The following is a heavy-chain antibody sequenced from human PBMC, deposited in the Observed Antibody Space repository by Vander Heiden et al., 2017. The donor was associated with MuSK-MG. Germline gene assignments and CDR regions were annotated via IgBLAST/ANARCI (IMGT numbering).Heavy chain of an antibody. CDR1: GGTFSSYA. J-gene: IGHJ4*02. CDR3: AREYCSSTSCYFFRFDY. Sequence: QVQLVQSAAEVKKPGSSVKVSCKASGGTFSSYAISWVRQAPGQGLEWMGGIIPIFGTANYAQKFQGRVTITADESTSTAYMELSSLRSEDTAVYYCAREYCSSTSCYFFRFDYWGQGTLVTVSS. D-gene: IGHD2-2*01. CDR2: IIPIFGTA. V-gene: IGHV1-69*01.